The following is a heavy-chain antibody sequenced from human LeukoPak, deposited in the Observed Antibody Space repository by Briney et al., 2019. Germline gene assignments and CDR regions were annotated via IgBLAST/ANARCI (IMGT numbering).Heavy chain of an antibody. CDR2: ISSDTSYI. CDR1: GFTFSSYN. D-gene: IGHD5-24*01. J-gene: IGHJ4*02. Sequence: GGSLRLSCAASGFTFSSYNMNWVRQAPGKGLEWVSLISSDTSYIHYADSVKGRFTISRDNAKNSVFLQMNSLRAEDTAVYYCARVFDGYYYDYWGQGTLVTVSS. CDR3: ARVFDGYYYDY. V-gene: IGHV3-21*01.